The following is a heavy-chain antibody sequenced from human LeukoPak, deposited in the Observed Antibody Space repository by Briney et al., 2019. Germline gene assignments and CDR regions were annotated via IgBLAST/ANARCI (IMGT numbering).Heavy chain of an antibody. J-gene: IGHJ4*02. CDR3: ARLVYYYGSGSYYFDY. CDR2: IYTSGST. D-gene: IGHD3-10*01. V-gene: IGHV4-4*09. CDR1: GGSISSYY. Sequence: SETLSLTCTVSGGSISSYYWSWIRQPPGKGLEWIGYIYTSGSTNYNPSLKSRVTISVDTSKNQFSLKLSPVTAADTAVYYCARLVYYYGSGSYYFDYWGQGTLVTVSS.